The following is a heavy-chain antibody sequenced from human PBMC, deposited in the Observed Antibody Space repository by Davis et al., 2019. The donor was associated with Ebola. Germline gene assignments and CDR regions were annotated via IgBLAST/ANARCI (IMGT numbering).Heavy chain of an antibody. Sequence: ASVKVSCKASGYTFTSYDINWVRQATGQGLEWMGWMNPNSGNTGYAQKFQGRVTITRNTSISTAYMELSSLRSEDTAVYYCARGSKWGYDGDEGVGYWGQGTLVTVSS. CDR3: ARGSKWGYDGDEGVGY. CDR2: MNPNSGNT. J-gene: IGHJ4*02. D-gene: IGHD5-12*01. V-gene: IGHV1-8*03. CDR1: GYTFTSYD.